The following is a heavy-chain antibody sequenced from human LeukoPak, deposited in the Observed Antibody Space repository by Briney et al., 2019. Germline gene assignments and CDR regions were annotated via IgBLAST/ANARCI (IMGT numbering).Heavy chain of an antibody. CDR3: ATGHCTRSSCYR. V-gene: IGHV3-48*02. J-gene: IGHJ4*02. D-gene: IGHD2-2*02. Sequence: PGGSLRLSCAASGFTFSSYSMNWVRQAPGEGLEWVSYISSSSSGIYYADSVKGRFTISRDNDKNSLYLQMNSLRDEDTAVYYCATGHCTRSSCYRWGQGILVTVSS. CDR2: ISSSSSGI. CDR1: GFTFSSYS.